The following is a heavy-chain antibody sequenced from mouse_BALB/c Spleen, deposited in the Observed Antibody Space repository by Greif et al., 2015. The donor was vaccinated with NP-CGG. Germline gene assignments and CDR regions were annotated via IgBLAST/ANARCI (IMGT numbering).Heavy chain of an antibody. CDR1: GFTFSNYW. D-gene: IGHD1-2*01. J-gene: IGHJ2*01. Sequence: EVKVVESGGGLVQPGGSMKLSCVASGFTFSNYWMNWVRQSPEKGLEWVAEIRLKSNNYATHYAESVKGRFTISRDDSKSSVYLQMNNLRAEDTGIYYCTRPLDGYILPDYWGQGTTLTVSS. V-gene: IGHV6-6*02. CDR3: TRPLDGYILPDY. CDR2: IRLKSNNYAT.